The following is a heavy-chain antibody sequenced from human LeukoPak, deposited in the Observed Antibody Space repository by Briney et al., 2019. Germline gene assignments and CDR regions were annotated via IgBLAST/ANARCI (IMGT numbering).Heavy chain of an antibody. D-gene: IGHD2-15*01. V-gene: IGHV1-8*01. J-gene: IGHJ5*02. CDR3: VRDQDIVVVVAALRQREMGGFDP. Sequence: ASVKVSCKASGYTFTNYDINWVRQATGQGPEWMGWMNPKSGNTGYAQKFQGRVTMTRNTSISTAYMELSSLRSDDTAVYYCVRDQDIVVVVAALRQREMGGFDPWGQGTLVTVSS. CDR1: GYTFTNYD. CDR2: MNPKSGNT.